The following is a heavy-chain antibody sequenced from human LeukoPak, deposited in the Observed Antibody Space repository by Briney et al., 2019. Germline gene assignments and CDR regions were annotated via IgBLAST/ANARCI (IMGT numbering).Heavy chain of an antibody. CDR2: INWNGGST. Sequence: RRGGSLRLSCAASGFPFDDYGMTWVRHAPGKGLEWVSGINWNGGSTGYADSVKGRFTISRDNAKNSLYLQLNSLRAEDTALYYCARGEWSSSPFDYWGQGTLVTVSS. CDR3: ARGEWSSSPFDY. V-gene: IGHV3-20*04. J-gene: IGHJ4*02. D-gene: IGHD6-6*01. CDR1: GFPFDDYG.